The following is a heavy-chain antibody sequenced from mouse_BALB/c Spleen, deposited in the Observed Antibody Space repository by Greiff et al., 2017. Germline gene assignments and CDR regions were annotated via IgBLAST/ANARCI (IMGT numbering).Heavy chain of an antibody. J-gene: IGHJ2*01. D-gene: IGHD2-10*02. CDR2: IYPYNGGT. CDR3: ARKYGNYVYFDY. V-gene: IGHV1S29*02. Sequence: DVKLQESGPELVKPGASVKISCKASGYTFTDYNMHWVKQSHGKSLEWIGYIYPYNGGTGYNQKFKSKATLTVDNSSSTAYMELRSLTSEDSAVYYCARKYGNYVYFDYWGQGTTLTVSS. CDR1: GYTFTDYN.